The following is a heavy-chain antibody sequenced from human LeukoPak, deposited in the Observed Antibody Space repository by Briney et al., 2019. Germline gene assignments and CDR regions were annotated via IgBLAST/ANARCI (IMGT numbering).Heavy chain of an antibody. J-gene: IGHJ4*02. CDR3: ARGSGESGGYYYVY. CDR1: GGSFSIYA. V-gene: IGHV1-69*13. D-gene: IGHD3-22*01. Sequence: ASVKVSCKASGGSFSIYAISGVRQAPGQGLEWMGGIIPIFGTANYAQKFQRRDRITADESTRTAYMELRTLRCEDTAIYYCARGSGESGGYYYVYWGRGTPVTVSS. CDR2: IIPIFGTA.